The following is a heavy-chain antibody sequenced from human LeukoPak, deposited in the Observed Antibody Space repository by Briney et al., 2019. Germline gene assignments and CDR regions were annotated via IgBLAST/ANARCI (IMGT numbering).Heavy chain of an antibody. CDR1: GFTFSDYY. D-gene: IGHD3-10*01. CDR2: ISSSGSTI. J-gene: IGHJ3*02. CDR3: ARDLSPMVRGAMGAFDI. V-gene: IGHV3-11*04. Sequence: GGSLRLSCAASGFTFSDYYMSWIRQAPGKGLEWVSYISSSGSTIYYADSVKGRFTISRDNAKNSLYLQMNSLRAEDTAVYYCARDLSPMVRGAMGAFDIWGQGTMVTVSS.